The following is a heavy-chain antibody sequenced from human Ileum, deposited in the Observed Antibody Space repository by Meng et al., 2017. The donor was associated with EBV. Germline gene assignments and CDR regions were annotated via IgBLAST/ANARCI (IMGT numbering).Heavy chain of an antibody. J-gene: IGHJ4*02. CDR2: IYHSGST. Sequence: QAQLQDSGQGLVKPSGTLSLTCAVSGDSISSNNWWSWVRQPPGKGLEWIGEIYHSGSTNYNPSFKSRVTMSVDKSKNQISLNLSSVTAADTAVYYCASGRDYAWHSWGRGTLVTVSS. V-gene: IGHV4-4*02. CDR3: ASGRDYAWHS. D-gene: IGHD4-17*01. CDR1: GDSISSNNW.